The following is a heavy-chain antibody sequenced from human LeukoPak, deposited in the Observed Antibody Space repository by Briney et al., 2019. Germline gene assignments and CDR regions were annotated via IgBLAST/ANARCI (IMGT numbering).Heavy chain of an antibody. CDR1: GYTFTSYD. CDR2: MNPNSGNT. Sequence: ASVKVSCKASGYTFTSYDINWVRQATGQGLEWVGWMNPNSGNTGYAQKFQGRVTMTRDTSTSTVYMELSSLRSEDTAVYYCAVSGGDEEGAFDIWGQGTMVTVSS. V-gene: IGHV1-8*02. J-gene: IGHJ3*02. CDR3: AVSGGDEEGAFDI. D-gene: IGHD2-21*02.